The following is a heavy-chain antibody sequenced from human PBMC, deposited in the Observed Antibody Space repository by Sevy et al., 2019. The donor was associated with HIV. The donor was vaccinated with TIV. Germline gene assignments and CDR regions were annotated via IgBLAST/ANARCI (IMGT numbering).Heavy chain of an antibody. CDR1: GGSISSGFYS. CDR3: ARGDYSSSFFDY. CDR2: IYHSGST. Sequence: SETLSLTCAVSGGSISSGFYSWSWIRQPPGKGLEWIAYIYHSGSTYYNPSLKSRVTISVDWSKNQFSLKLSSVTAADTAVYYCARGDYSSSFFDYWGQGTLVTVSS. D-gene: IGHD6-6*01. J-gene: IGHJ4*02. V-gene: IGHV4-30-2*01.